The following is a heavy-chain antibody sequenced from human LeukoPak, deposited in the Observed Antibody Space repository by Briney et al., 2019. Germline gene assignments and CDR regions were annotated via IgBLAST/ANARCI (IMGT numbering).Heavy chain of an antibody. CDR2: IWYDGSSK. CDR3: ARVGFLTGYYIDY. D-gene: IGHD3-9*01. J-gene: IGHJ4*02. Sequence: AGGSLRLSCAASGFTFSSYGMHWVRQAPGKGLEWVALIWYDGSSKHYADSVRGRFTISRDNSKNTLYLQMNSLKSDDTAVYYCARVGFLTGYYIDYWGQGTLVTVSS. CDR1: GFTFSSYG. V-gene: IGHV3-33*01.